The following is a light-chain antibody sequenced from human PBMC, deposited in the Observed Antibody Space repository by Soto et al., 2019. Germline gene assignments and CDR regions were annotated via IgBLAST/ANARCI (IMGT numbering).Light chain of an antibody. J-gene: IGKJ1*01. CDR3: QQHSHWPPWT. CDR2: GAS. V-gene: IGKV3-11*01. CDR1: ENVRTF. Sequence: EVVLTQSPATLSLSPGERATLSCRASENVRTFVDWYQQKPGQAPRLLIHGASNRATGIPARFSGSGSGTDFTLTISNLEPEDFAVYYCQQHSHWPPWTVGQGTKVDSK.